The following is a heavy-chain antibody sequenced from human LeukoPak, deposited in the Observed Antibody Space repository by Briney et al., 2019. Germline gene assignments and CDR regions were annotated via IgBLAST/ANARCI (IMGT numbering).Heavy chain of an antibody. CDR3: AKVRSGSWDYFDY. V-gene: IGHV3-23*01. CDR1: GFTLSHYA. J-gene: IGHJ4*02. Sequence: GGALRLSCAASGFTLSHYAMSLVRQAPGKGLEWVSTIRGSGDTTYYADSVQSRFTISRDNSKTTLYLQLNILRAEAPAVYYCAKVRSGSWDYFDYWGQGTLVTVSS. CDR2: IRGSGDTT. D-gene: IGHD6-13*01.